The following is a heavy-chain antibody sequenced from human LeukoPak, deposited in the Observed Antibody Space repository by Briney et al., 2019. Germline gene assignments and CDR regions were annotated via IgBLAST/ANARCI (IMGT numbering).Heavy chain of an antibody. J-gene: IGHJ4*02. Sequence: GGSLRLSCAASGLTFSMYWMSWVRQAPGKGLEWVANIKPDGSQKYYVDSVKGRFTISRDNAKNSLYLQMNSLRAEDTAVYYCANIYCSGGTCTYFDDWGQGTLVTVSS. CDR2: IKPDGSQK. CDR1: GLTFSMYW. CDR3: ANIYCSGGTCTYFDD. D-gene: IGHD2-15*01. V-gene: IGHV3-7*01.